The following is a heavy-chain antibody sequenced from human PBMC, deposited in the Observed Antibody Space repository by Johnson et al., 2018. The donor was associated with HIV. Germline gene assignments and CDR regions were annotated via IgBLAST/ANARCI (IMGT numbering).Heavy chain of an antibody. V-gene: IGHV3-7*05. CDR3: ARVRPYNWNDVHAFDI. CDR2: IKQDGGEK. Sequence: MQLVESGGGVVQPGGSLRLSCAASGFTFSSYWMSWVRQAPGKGLEWVANIKQDGGEKYYVDSVKGRFTISRDNAKNSLYLQMNSLRAEDTAVYYCARVRPYNWNDVHAFDIWGQGTMVTVSS. CDR1: GFTFSSYW. J-gene: IGHJ3*02. D-gene: IGHD1-20*01.